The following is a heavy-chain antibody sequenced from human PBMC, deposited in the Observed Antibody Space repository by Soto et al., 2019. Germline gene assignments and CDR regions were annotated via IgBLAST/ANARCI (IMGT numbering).Heavy chain of an antibody. J-gene: IGHJ5*02. V-gene: IGHV2-5*02. CDR3: SYRHWLARGRGLFDP. D-gene: IGHD6-19*01. Sequence: QITLKESGPTLVKPTEPLTLTCTLSGFSLSSGVGVGWVRQPPGKALEWLAVIYWDNDKRSSPSLKTRLTITKDTSKNQVFLTMTKMDPVATATYYCSYRHWLARGRGLFDPWGPGTLVTVSS. CDR1: GFSLSSGVG. CDR2: IYWDNDK.